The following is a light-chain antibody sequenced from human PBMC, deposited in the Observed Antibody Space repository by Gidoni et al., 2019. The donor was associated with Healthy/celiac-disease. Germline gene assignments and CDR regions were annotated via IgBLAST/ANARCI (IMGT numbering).Light chain of an antibody. CDR3: QQYKNWPPST. CDR1: QSVSSN. CDR2: GAS. J-gene: IGKJ1*01. V-gene: IGKV3-15*01. Sequence: EIVMTQSPATLSVSPGERATLSCRASQSVSSNLAWYQQKPGQAPRLLIYGASTRATGIPARFSGSGSGTEFTLTISSLQSEDVAVYYCQQYKNWPPSTFGQGNKVEIK.